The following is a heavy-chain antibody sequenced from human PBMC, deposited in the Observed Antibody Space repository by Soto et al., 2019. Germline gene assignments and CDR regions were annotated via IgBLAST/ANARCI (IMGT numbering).Heavy chain of an antibody. V-gene: IGHV3-9*01. D-gene: IGHD4-17*01. CDR2: ISWNSDNK. CDR1: GFEFDDYA. Sequence: EVQLVESGGGLVQPGGSLRLSCAASGFEFDDYATHWVRQAPGKGLEWVSGISWNSDNKVYADSVKGRFSISRDNAKNSLYMVTNSLRGEDTALYYCAKGHWGSTVTHAYFDYWGQGTLVTVSS. CDR3: AKGHWGSTVTHAYFDY. J-gene: IGHJ4*02.